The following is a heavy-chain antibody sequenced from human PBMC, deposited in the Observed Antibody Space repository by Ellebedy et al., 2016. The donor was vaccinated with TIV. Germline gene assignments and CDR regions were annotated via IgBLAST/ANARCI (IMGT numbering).Heavy chain of an antibody. CDR1: GFTFSTYG. CDR2: ISGSSNTK. D-gene: IGHD2-8*01. CDR3: ARNGYCTPSNCRSYNWFDP. Sequence: GESLKISCVASGFTFSTYGMNRVRQAPGKGLEWVSYISGSSNTKHYADSVKGRFTVSRDNAKNSLYLQMNSLTVDDTAEYYCARNGYCTPSNCRSYNWFDPWGQGTLVTVSS. V-gene: IGHV3-48*04. J-gene: IGHJ5*02.